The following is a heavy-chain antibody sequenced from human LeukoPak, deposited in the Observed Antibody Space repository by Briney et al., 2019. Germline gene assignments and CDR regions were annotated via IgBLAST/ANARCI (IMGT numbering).Heavy chain of an antibody. Sequence: PGGSLRLSCAASGFPFSSFAMSWVRQAPGKGLEWVSSISGGGDNTYFADSVKGRFIISRDNSKNTLFLQMVSLRAEDTAVYYCAKYEGALLGNYYMDVWGKGTTVTVSS. CDR2: ISGGGDNT. J-gene: IGHJ6*03. V-gene: IGHV3-23*01. CDR1: GFPFSSFA. D-gene: IGHD2/OR15-2a*01. CDR3: AKYEGALLGNYYMDV.